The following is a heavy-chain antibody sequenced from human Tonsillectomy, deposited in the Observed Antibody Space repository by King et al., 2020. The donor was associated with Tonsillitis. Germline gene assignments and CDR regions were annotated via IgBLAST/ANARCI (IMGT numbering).Heavy chain of an antibody. J-gene: IGHJ6*03. CDR3: ARARYSNFAANYYYVDV. V-gene: IGHV4-61*02. CDR1: GGSIRGGRFY. CDR2: MHTSGTT. D-gene: IGHD4-11*01. Sequence: VQLQESGPGLVKPSQTLSLSCTVSGGSIRGGRFYWTWIRQPAGKGLECIGRMHTSGTTTYSPSLRSRVTMSIDTSKSQFSLNLTSVTAADTAGYYCARARYSNFAANYYYVDVWGKGTTVTVSS.